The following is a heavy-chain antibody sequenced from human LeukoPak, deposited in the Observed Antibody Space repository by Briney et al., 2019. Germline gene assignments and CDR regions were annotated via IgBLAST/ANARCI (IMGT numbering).Heavy chain of an antibody. CDR2: ISYDGSNK. CDR1: GFTFSSYG. CDR3: AKDILNGMDV. V-gene: IGHV3-30*18. Sequence: GGSLRLSCAASGFTFSSYGMHWVRQAPGKGLEWVAVISYDGSNKYYADSVKGRFTISRDNAKNSLYLQMNSLRAEDTALYYCAKDILNGMDVWGQGTTVTVSS. J-gene: IGHJ6*02.